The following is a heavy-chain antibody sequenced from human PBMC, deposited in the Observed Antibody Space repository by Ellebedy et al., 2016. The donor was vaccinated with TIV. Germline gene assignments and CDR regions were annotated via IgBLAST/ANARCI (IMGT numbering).Heavy chain of an antibody. CDR2: ISYDGSNK. CDR1: GFTFSSYG. Sequence: PGGSLRLSCAASGFTFSSYGMHWVRQAPGKGLEWVAVISYDGSNKYYADSVKGRFTISRDNSKNTLYLQMNSLRAEDTAVYYCATNNYYWGQGALVTVSS. CDR3: ATNNYY. J-gene: IGHJ4*02. V-gene: IGHV3-30*03.